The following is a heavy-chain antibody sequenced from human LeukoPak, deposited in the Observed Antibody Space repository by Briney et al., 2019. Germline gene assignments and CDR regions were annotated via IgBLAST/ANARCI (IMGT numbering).Heavy chain of an antibody. V-gene: IGHV5-51*01. J-gene: IGHJ4*02. CDR3: ARTTAFDY. CDR1: GYTFTDYW. Sequence: GESLKISCRGSGYTFTDYWIDWVRQTPGKGLEWMGSIQPGDSNTRYSPSFQGQVTISADKSINTAYLQWSSLKASDTAMYYCARTTAFDYWGQGTLVTVSS. D-gene: IGHD1-1*01. CDR2: IQPGDSNT.